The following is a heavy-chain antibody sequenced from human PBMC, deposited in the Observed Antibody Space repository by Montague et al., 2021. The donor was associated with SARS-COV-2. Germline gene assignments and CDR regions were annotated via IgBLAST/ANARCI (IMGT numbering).Heavy chain of an antibody. D-gene: IGHD1-1*01. V-gene: IGHV4-59*01. Sequence: SETLSLTCEVSGGSIRSYYWSWIRQSPGKGLEWIGYVHYTGSTKYNPSLKTRVTLSLDTPKNHLSLRLNSVTAADTAVYYCARAQNICFIANCVNYFGLWGLGTLVSVSS. CDR1: GGSIRSYY. J-gene: IGHJ4*02. CDR3: ARAQNICFIANCVNYFGL. CDR2: VHYTGST.